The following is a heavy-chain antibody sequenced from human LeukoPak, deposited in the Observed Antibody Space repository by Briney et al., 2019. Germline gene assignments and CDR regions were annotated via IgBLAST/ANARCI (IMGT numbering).Heavy chain of an antibody. Sequence: GGSLRLSCAASGFTFSSYSMNWVRQAPGKGLEWVSSISSSSSYIYYADSVKGRFTISRDNAKNSLYLQMNSLRAEDMAVYYCARDLYYDSSGYYYTGGYYFDYWGQGTLVTISS. CDR2: ISSSSSYI. J-gene: IGHJ4*02. V-gene: IGHV3-21*01. CDR3: ARDLYYDSSGYYYTGGYYFDY. D-gene: IGHD3-22*01. CDR1: GFTFSSYS.